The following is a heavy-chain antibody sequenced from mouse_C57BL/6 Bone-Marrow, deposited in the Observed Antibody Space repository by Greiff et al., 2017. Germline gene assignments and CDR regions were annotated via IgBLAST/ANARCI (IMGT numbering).Heavy chain of an antibody. Sequence: VQLQQPGPELVKPGASVKLSCKASGYTFTSSWMHWVKQRPGKGLEWIGGIYPSDGDTNYNRKFKGKATLTVDKSSSTAYMQLSSLTSEDSAVYDCAGNEDVRWSFAYWGQGTMLTVSA. CDR1: GYTFTSSW. J-gene: IGHJ3*01. CDR3: AGNEDVRWSFAY. CDR2: IYPSDGDT. V-gene: IGHV1-69*02. D-gene: IGHD1-1*02.